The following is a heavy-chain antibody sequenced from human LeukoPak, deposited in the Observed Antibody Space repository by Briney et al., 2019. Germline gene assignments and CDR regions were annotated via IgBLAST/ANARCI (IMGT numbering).Heavy chain of an antibody. Sequence: SSETLSLTCTVSGGSVTSGNFYWNWIRQPPGKGLEWIGHIYHSGSTNYNPSLKSRVTITVDTSKNQFSLDLKSVTAADTAVYYCARGGYSYGFDYWGLGTLVTVSS. CDR1: GGSVTSGNFY. CDR3: ARGGYSYGFDY. CDR2: IYHSGST. V-gene: IGHV4-61*01. D-gene: IGHD5-18*01. J-gene: IGHJ4*02.